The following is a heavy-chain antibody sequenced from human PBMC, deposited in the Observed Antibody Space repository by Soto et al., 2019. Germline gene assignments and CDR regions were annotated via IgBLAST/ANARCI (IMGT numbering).Heavy chain of an antibody. Sequence: QVQLVQSGAEVKKPGSSVKVSCKASGDTFISYAISWVRQAPGQGLEWLGGIIPIFGTTNYAPQFQGRVTTIADESTSTAYMKPSSLTYEDTGVNHRARDVGGKVDGGYWFDPWGQGTRVTVSS. CDR2: IIPIFGTT. CDR3: ARDVGGKVDGGYWFDP. J-gene: IGHJ5*02. CDR1: GDTFISYA. D-gene: IGHD1-26*01. V-gene: IGHV1-69*12.